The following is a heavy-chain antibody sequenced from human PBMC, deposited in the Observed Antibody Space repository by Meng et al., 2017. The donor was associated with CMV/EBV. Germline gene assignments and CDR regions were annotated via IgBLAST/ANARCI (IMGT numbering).Heavy chain of an antibody. CDR1: GFNFSNYE. CDR3: AKEGSSSLGGAFDI. J-gene: IGHJ3*02. D-gene: IGHD6-6*01. V-gene: IGHV3-48*03. Sequence: GESLKISCAASGFNFSNYEMNWVRQAPGKGLEWLSYISSSGNTKYYADSVKGRFTISRDNSKNTLYLQMNSLRAEDTAVYYCAKEGSSSLGGAFDIWGQGTMVTVSS. CDR2: ISSSGNTK.